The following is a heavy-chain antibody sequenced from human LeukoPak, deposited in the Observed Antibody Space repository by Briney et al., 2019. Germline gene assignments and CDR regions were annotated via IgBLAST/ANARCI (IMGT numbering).Heavy chain of an antibody. Sequence: SETLSLTCTVSGGSISSYYWSWIRLPPGKGLEWIGYLSKSGNTNYSPSLKSRVTIFGDTSKNQFFLRLSSVTAADTAVYYCARARYVNSFYAFDIWGQGTLVTVSS. V-gene: IGHV4-59*01. CDR1: GGSISSYY. J-gene: IGHJ3*02. CDR2: LSKSGNT. D-gene: IGHD3-9*01. CDR3: ARARYVNSFYAFDI.